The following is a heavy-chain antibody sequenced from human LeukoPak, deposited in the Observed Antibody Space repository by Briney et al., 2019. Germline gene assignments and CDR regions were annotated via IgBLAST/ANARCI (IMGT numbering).Heavy chain of an antibody. V-gene: IGHV4-59*08. CDR3: ARAYCGGDCSFDY. J-gene: IGHJ4*02. CDR2: IYYSGST. Sequence: SETLSLTCTVSGGSISSYYWSWIRQPPGKGLEWIGYIYYSGSTNYNPSLKGRVTISVDTFKNQFSLKLSSVTAADTAVYYCARAYCGGDCSFDYWGQGTLVTVSS. CDR1: GGSISSYY. D-gene: IGHD2-21*02.